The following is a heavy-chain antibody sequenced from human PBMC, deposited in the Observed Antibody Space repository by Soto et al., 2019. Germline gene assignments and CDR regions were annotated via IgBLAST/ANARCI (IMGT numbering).Heavy chain of an antibody. CDR2: IFSNDEK. D-gene: IGHD4-17*01. Sequence: QVTLKESGPVLVKPTEPLTLTCTVSGFSLSNARMGVSWIRQPPGKALEWLAHIFSNDEKSYSTSLKSSLTTSKDPSKIQVVLTMTNMDPVDTATYYGARIGGWDGDYLRDWGQGTLVTVSS. J-gene: IGHJ4*02. CDR1: GFSLSNARMG. V-gene: IGHV2-26*01. CDR3: ARIGGWDGDYLRD.